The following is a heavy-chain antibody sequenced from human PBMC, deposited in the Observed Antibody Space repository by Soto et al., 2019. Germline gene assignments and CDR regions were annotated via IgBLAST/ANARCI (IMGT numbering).Heavy chain of an antibody. V-gene: IGHV5-51*01. Sequence: PGESLKISCKGSGYSFTSYWIGWVRQMPGKGLEWMGIIYPGDSDTRYSPSLQGQVTISADKSISTAYLQWSSLKASDTAMYYCARRTDIVVVVAGAGDAFDIWGQGTMVTVSS. CDR1: GYSFTSYW. J-gene: IGHJ3*02. D-gene: IGHD2-15*01. CDR3: ARRTDIVVVVAGAGDAFDI. CDR2: IYPGDSDT.